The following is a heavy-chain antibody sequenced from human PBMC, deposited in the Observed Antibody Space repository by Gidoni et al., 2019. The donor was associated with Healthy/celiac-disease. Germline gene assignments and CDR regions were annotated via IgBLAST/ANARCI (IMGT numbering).Heavy chain of an antibody. V-gene: IGHV3-48*03. CDR1: GFTFSSYE. CDR2: ISSSGSTI. J-gene: IGHJ4*02. CDR3: ASGGWTVTGVDY. D-gene: IGHD4-17*01. Sequence: EVQLVESGGGLVQPGGSLRRSCAASGFTFSSYEMNWVRQAPGKGLEWVSYISSSGSTIYYADAGKGRFTISRDNAKNSLYLQMNSLRAEDTAVYYCASGGWTVTGVDYWGQGTLVTVSS.